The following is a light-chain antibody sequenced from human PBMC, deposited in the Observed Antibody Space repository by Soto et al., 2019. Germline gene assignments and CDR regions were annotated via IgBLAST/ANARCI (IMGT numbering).Light chain of an antibody. Sequence: DIQMTQSPSSLSASVGDRVTVTCRAGQSISRYLSWYQQRPGKAPNLLIYSASSLQTGVPSRFSGSGSGTDFTLTITNLPPEDFATYYCQQSYNGPFTFGPGTKVDL. CDR1: QSISRY. J-gene: IGKJ3*01. CDR3: QQSYNGPFT. CDR2: SAS. V-gene: IGKV1-39*01.